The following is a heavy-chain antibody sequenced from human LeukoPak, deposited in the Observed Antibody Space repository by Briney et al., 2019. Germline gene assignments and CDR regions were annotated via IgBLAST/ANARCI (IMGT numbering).Heavy chain of an antibody. V-gene: IGHV3-23*01. CDR2: ISGNGGSA. CDR1: GVTFSSYV. J-gene: IGHJ4*02. D-gene: IGHD3-22*01. Sequence: PGGSLRLPCAASGVTFSSYVMSWVRQAPGKGLEWVSGISGNGGSAYYGDSVKGRFTISRDNSKNTLYLQMNSLRAEDTAIYYCAKVLTTYYYDSSGYPWGQGTLVTVSS. CDR3: AKVLTTYYYDSSGYP.